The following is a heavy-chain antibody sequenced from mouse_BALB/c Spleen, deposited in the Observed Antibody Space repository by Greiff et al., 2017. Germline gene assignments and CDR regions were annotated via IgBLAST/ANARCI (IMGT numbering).Heavy chain of an antibody. J-gene: IGHJ4*01. D-gene: IGHD2-4*01. V-gene: IGHV1S56*01. CDR2: IYPGNVNT. Sequence: VQLQQSGPELVKPGASVRISCKASGYTFTSYYIHWVKQRPGQGLEWIGWIYPGNVNTKYNEKFKGKATLTADKSSSTAYMQLSSLTSEDSAVYFCARSTMITDYYAMDYWGQGTSVTVSS. CDR1: GYTFTSYY. CDR3: ARSTMITDYYAMDY.